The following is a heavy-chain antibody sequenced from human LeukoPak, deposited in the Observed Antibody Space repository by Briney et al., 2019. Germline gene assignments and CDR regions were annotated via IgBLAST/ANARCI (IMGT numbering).Heavy chain of an antibody. CDR3: ARDRVGSGWPRPYYFEV. J-gene: IGHJ4*02. Sequence: SSVKVSCKASGYTLTGYYLHWVRQAPGQGLEWMGWINPNTGATHSAQKFQGRVTMTRDTSISTAYMVLTHLRSDDTAVYYCARDRVGSGWPRPYYFEVWGQGTLVTVSS. CDR2: INPNTGAT. CDR1: GYTLTGYY. V-gene: IGHV1-2*02. D-gene: IGHD6-19*01.